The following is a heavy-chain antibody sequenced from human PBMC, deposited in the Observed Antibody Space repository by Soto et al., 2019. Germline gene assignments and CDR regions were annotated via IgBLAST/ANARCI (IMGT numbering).Heavy chain of an antibody. CDR3: ARSENYDRRNYFDY. Sequence: EVQLVETGGDLIQPGGSLRLSCAASGFTVSSNHMGWDRQAPGKGLEWVSVIYITDSTYYADSVKGRFTISRDNSKNTLYLQMNSMRDEDTDVYYCARSENYDRRNYFDYWGRGTLVTVSS. D-gene: IGHD3-16*01. CDR2: IYITDST. CDR1: GFTVSSNH. V-gene: IGHV3-53*02. J-gene: IGHJ4*02.